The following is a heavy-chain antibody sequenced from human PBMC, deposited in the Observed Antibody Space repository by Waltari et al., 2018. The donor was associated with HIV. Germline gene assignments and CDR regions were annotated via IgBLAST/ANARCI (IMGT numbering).Heavy chain of an antibody. V-gene: IGHV3-9*01. CDR3: ARDARGHYYYYTMDV. D-gene: IGHD3-10*01. Sequence: EVQLEESGGALVQPGRSLRLSCAASGFAFSEQAIHWGRQVPGKGLEWVSGISWNSATIGYGDSVKGRFTISRDNAKNSVYLEMNGLTPEDTALYYCARDARGHYYYYTMDVWGQGTTVIVSS. CDR2: ISWNSATI. CDR1: GFAFSEQA. J-gene: IGHJ6*02.